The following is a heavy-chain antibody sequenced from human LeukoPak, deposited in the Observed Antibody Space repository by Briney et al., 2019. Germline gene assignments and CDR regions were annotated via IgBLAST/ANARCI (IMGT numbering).Heavy chain of an antibody. CDR3: AKDFAGRGYSSGFLFAS. V-gene: IGHV3-43*02. Sequence: GGSLRLSCAASGFTFEDYAMHWVRQGPGKGLEWVALMSGYGDTTYYVDSVKGRFTVSRDNTKTSLYLQMHSLRTEDTALYYCAKDFAGRGYSSGFLFASWGQGTLVTVSS. D-gene: IGHD6-25*01. CDR1: GFTFEDYA. J-gene: IGHJ4*02. CDR2: MSGYGDTT.